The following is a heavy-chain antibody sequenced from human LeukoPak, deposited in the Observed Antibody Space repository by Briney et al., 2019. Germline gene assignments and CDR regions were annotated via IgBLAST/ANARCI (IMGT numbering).Heavy chain of an antibody. CDR1: GFTFRSYS. D-gene: IGHD7-27*01. Sequence: GGSLRLSCAASGFTFRSYSMNWVRQAPGKGLEWVSYISSSSSTIYYADSVKGRFTISRDNAKNSLYLQMNSLRAEDTAVYYCARDLGYWGQGTLVTVSS. J-gene: IGHJ4*02. V-gene: IGHV3-48*04. CDR3: ARDLGY. CDR2: ISSSSSTI.